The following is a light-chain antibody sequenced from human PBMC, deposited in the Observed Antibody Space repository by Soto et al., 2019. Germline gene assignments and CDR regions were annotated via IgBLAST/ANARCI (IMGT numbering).Light chain of an antibody. Sequence: EIVMTQSPATLSVSPGERATLSCRASQSLSSNLAWYQQKPGQAPRLLIYGAFIRATGIPARFSGSGSGTEFTLTISSLQSEDFAVYYCQQYNDWPRTFGQGTKLEIK. CDR1: QSLSSN. CDR2: GAF. V-gene: IGKV3-15*01. CDR3: QQYNDWPRT. J-gene: IGKJ2*01.